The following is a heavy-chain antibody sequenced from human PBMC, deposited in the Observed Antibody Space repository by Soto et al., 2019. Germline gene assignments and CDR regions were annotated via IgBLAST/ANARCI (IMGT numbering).Heavy chain of an antibody. D-gene: IGHD6-19*01. V-gene: IGHV3-30*18. J-gene: IGHJ4*02. CDR1: GFTFSSYG. CDR3: AKDGVLYSSGWFIY. CDR2: ISYDGSNK. Sequence: GGSLRLSCAASGFTFSSYGMHWVRQAPGKGLEWVAVISYDGSNKYYADSVKGRFTISRDNSKNTLYLQMNSLRAEDTAVYYCAKDGVLYSSGWFIYWGQGTLVTVSS.